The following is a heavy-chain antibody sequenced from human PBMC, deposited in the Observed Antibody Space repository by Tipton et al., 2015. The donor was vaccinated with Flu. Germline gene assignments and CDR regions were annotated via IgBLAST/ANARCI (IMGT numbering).Heavy chain of an antibody. Sequence: QLVQSGAEVKKPGASVKVSCKASGYTFTGYYMHWVRQAPGQGLEWMGWINPNSGGTNYAQKFQGRVTMTSDTSISTAYMELSRLRSDDTAVYYCARETGYSSSWYGYWGQGTLVTVSS. CDR1: GYTFTGYY. V-gene: IGHV1-2*02. CDR3: ARETGYSSSWYGY. D-gene: IGHD6-13*01. J-gene: IGHJ4*02. CDR2: INPNSGGT.